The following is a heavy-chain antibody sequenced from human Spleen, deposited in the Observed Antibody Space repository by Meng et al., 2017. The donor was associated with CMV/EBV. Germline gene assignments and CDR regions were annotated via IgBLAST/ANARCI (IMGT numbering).Heavy chain of an antibody. CDR2: IYSDESGGST. Sequence: GESLKISCAASGFTFSDYYMSWIRQAPGRGLEWVSVIYSDESGGSTYYADSVKGRFIISRDNSKNTLNLQMNSLRTEDTAVYYCVGDSGHYSFMSGEAFHIWGQGTMVTVSS. J-gene: IGHJ3*02. V-gene: IGHV3-66*02. CDR1: GFTFSDYY. CDR3: VGDSGHYSFMSGEAFHI. D-gene: IGHD3-22*01.